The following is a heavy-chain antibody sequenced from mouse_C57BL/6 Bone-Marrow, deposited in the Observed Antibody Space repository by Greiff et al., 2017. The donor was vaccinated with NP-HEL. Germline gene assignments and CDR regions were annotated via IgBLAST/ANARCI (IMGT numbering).Heavy chain of an antibody. V-gene: IGHV1-81*01. D-gene: IGHD1-1*01. CDR3: ARNLWPYVGFAY. J-gene: IGHJ3*01. Sequence: QVQLQQSGAELARPGASVKLSCKASGYTFTSYGISWVKQRTGQGLEWIGEIYPRSGNTYYNEKFKGKATLTADKSSSTAYMELRSLTSEDSAVYFCARNLWPYVGFAYWGQGTLVTVSA. CDR2: IYPRSGNT. CDR1: GYTFTSYG.